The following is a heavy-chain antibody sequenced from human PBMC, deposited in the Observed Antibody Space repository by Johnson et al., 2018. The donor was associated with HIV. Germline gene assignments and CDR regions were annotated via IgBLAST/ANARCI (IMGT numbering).Heavy chain of an antibody. J-gene: IGHJ3*02. CDR3: TVRISMILALTRRDQDI. Sequence: VQLVESGGGVVQPGRSLRLSCAASGFTFSNAWMSWVRQAPGKGLEWVGRITSKTDGGTTDYAAPVKGGFTIQRDDSKNTLYMQMNSLKTEDSAVYYCTVRISMILALTRRDQDIWGQGTMVTVSS. D-gene: IGHD3-22*01. CDR1: GFTFSNAW. CDR2: ITSKTDGGTT. V-gene: IGHV3-15*01.